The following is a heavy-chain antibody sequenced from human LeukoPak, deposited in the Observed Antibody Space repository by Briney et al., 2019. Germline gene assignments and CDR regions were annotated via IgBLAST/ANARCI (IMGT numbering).Heavy chain of an antibody. Sequence: SVKVSCKASGGTFSSYAISWVRQAPGQGLEWMGGIIPIFGTANYAQKFQGRVTITADESTSTAYMELSSLRSEDTAVYYCARDLGDGYSSSWYFDYWGQGTLVTVSS. D-gene: IGHD6-13*01. CDR1: GGTFSSYA. CDR3: ARDLGDGYSSSWYFDY. V-gene: IGHV1-69*13. J-gene: IGHJ4*02. CDR2: IIPIFGTA.